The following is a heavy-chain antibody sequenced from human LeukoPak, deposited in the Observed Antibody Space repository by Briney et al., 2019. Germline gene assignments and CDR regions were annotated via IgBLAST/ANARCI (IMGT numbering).Heavy chain of an antibody. V-gene: IGHV3-43*01. CDR1: GFTFDDYT. J-gene: IGHJ4*02. D-gene: IGHD6-13*01. CDR2: ITWDGGST. CDR3: ARDLDSSSWYRGFDY. Sequence: GGSLRLSCAASGFTFDDYTMHWVRQAPGKGLEWVSLITWDGGSTYYADSVKGRFTISRDNAKNSLYLQMNSLRVEDTAVYHCARDLDSSSWYRGFDYWGQGTLVTVSS.